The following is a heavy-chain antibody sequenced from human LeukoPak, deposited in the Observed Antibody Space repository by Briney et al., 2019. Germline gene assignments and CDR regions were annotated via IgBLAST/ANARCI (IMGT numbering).Heavy chain of an antibody. CDR1: GFTFSSYA. Sequence: GGSLRLSCAASGFTFSSYAVSWVRQAPGKGLEWVSAISGSGGSTYYADSVKGRFTISRDNSKNTLYLQMNSLRAEDTAVYYCAKETGDIVVVPAAPWGQGTLVTVSS. CDR3: AKETGDIVVVPAAP. J-gene: IGHJ5*02. CDR2: ISGSGGST. D-gene: IGHD2-2*01. V-gene: IGHV3-23*01.